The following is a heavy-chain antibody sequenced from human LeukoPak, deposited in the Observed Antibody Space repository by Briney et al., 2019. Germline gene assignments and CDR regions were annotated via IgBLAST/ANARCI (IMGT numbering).Heavy chain of an antibody. CDR1: GVTFSSYS. Sequence: GGCLRLSCAASGVTFSSYSMNWVRQAPGKGVEWGSYISSSRSDIYYADSVKGRFTISRDNAKNSLYLQMNSLRAEDTAVYYCARGSPYYYYYYYMDVWGKGTTVTVSS. CDR2: ISSSRSDI. V-gene: IGHV3-21*01. CDR3: ARGSPYYYYYYYMDV. J-gene: IGHJ6*03.